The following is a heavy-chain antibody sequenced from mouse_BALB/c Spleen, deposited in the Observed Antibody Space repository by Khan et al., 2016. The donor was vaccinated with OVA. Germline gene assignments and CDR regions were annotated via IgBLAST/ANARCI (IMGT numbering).Heavy chain of an antibody. V-gene: IGHV1S137*01. J-gene: IGHJ2*01. Sequence: QVRLQQSGPELVRPGVSVKISCKGSGYTFTDYAVHWMKQSHAKSLEWIGIISTYSGNTNYNQKFKGKATMTVDKSSSTAYMELARLTSEDSAIYYWAIPAYDGYYDYWGQGTTLTVSS. CDR1: GYTFTDYA. CDR3: AIPAYDGYYDY. D-gene: IGHD2-3*01. CDR2: ISTYSGNT.